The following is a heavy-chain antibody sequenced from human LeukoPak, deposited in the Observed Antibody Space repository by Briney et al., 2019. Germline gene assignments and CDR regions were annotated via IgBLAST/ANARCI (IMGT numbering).Heavy chain of an antibody. CDR1: GFTVSSNY. Sequence: GGSLRLSCAASGFTVSSNYMSWVRQAPGKRLEWVSVIYNSGSTYYADSVKGRFTISRDNSKNTLYLQMNSLRAEDTAVYYCARESYGDYWGQGTLVTVSS. V-gene: IGHV3-53*01. CDR3: ARESYGDY. CDR2: IYNSGST. J-gene: IGHJ4*02. D-gene: IGHD1-26*01.